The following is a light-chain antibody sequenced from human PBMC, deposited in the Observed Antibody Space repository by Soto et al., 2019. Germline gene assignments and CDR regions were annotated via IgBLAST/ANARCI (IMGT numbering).Light chain of an antibody. Sequence: DIQMTQSPSSLSASVGDRVTVTCRASQSINSYLNWYQQKPGKAPELLIYAASNLQSGVPSRFNGSRSGTEFTLPHSRPPPREFATYYCQQSYSTPLTFGGGTKVEIK. J-gene: IGKJ4*01. V-gene: IGKV1-39*01. CDR1: QSINSY. CDR2: AAS. CDR3: QQSYSTPLT.